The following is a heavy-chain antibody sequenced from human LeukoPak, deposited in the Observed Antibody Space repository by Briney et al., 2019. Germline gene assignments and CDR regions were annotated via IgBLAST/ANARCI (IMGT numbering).Heavy chain of an antibody. J-gene: IGHJ6*03. V-gene: IGHV4-34*01. CDR2: INHSGST. D-gene: IGHD3-10*01. CDR3: ARVWFGYYYYYMDV. CDR1: GGSFSGYY. Sequence: PSETLSLTCAVYGGSFSGYYWSWIRQPPGKGLEWIGEINHSGSTNYNPSLKSRVTISVDTSKNQFSLKLSSVTAADTAVYYCARVWFGYYYYYMDVWGKGTTVTVSS.